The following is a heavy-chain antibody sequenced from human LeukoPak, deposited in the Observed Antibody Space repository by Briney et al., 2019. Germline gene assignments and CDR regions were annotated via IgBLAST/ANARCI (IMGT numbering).Heavy chain of an antibody. CDR2: ISTSGST. V-gene: IGHV4-4*07. D-gene: IGHD3-16*01. CDR1: GGSISSYY. Sequence: SETLSLTCTVSGGSISSYYWSWIRQPAGQGLEWIGRISTSGSTNYNPSLKSRVTMSVDTSKNQFSLKLSSVTAADTAVYCCAGLGRPLSYWGHGNLVTVSS. CDR3: AGLGRPLSY. J-gene: IGHJ4*03.